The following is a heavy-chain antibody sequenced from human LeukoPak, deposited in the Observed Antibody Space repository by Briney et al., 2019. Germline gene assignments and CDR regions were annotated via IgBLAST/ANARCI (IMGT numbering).Heavy chain of an antibody. Sequence: GGSLRLSCAASGFTFSSYGMHWVRQAPGKGLEWVAVISYDGSNKYYADSVKGRFTISRDNSKNTLYLQMNSLRAEDTAVYYCAKDLHDYGASYYYGMDVWGQGTTVTVS. CDR2: ISYDGSNK. D-gene: IGHD4-17*01. CDR3: AKDLHDYGASYYYGMDV. V-gene: IGHV3-30*18. CDR1: GFTFSSYG. J-gene: IGHJ6*02.